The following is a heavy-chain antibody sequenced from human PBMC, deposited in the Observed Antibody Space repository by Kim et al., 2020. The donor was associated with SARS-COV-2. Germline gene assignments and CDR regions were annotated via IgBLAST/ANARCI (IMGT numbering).Heavy chain of an antibody. CDR2: ILYSGST. V-gene: IGHV4-59*01. J-gene: IGHJ4*02. CDR3: ARGGQRVPTIFDS. Sequence: SETLSLTCTVSDASISSYYYNWIRQPPGKGLEWIGSILYSGSTNYNPSLKSRVTFSADTSKNQFSLKLTSVTAADTAVYYCARGGQRVPTIFDSWGQGILVTASS. D-gene: IGHD2-2*01. CDR1: DASISSYY.